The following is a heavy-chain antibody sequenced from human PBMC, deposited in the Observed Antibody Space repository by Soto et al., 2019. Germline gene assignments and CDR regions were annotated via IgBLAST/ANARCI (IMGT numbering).Heavy chain of an antibody. J-gene: IGHJ6*02. CDR2: INPNSGGT. D-gene: IGHD3-22*01. Sequence: SSVKVSCKASGYTFTGYYMHWVRQAPGQGLEWMGWINPNSGGTNYAQKFQGRVTMTRDTSISTAYMELSRLRSDDTAVYYCARDPPLTRYYDSRGRYGMYGWG. CDR3: ARDPPLTRYYDSRGRYGMYG. CDR1: GYTFTGYY. V-gene: IGHV1-2*02.